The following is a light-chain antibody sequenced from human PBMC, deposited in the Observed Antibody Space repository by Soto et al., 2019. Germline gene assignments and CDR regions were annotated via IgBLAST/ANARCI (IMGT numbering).Light chain of an antibody. CDR2: AAS. J-gene: IGKJ2*01. CDR3: QQSYSTPYT. CDR1: QSISSS. Sequence: DIQMTQSPSSLSASVGDRVISTCRASQSISSSLNWYQQKPGKAPKLLISAASSLQSGVPSRFSGSGSGTDFALTISSLQPEDFATYHCQQSYSTPYTFGQGTNLEIK. V-gene: IGKV1-39*01.